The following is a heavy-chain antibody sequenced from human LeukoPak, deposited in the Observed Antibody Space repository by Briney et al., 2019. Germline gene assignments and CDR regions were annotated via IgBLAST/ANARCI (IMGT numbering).Heavy chain of an antibody. CDR3: AGGRTDIVVVPATLRNYYFDY. CDR1: GGTFSSYE. CDR2: IIPMFGTA. V-gene: IGHV1-69*06. D-gene: IGHD2-2*01. Sequence: SVKVSCKASGGTFSSYEISWVRPAPGQGLEWMGGIIPMFGTAKYAQKFQGRVTTTADKATSTAYMELSSLRSEDTAVYYCAGGRTDIVVVPATLRNYYFDYWGQGTLVTVSS. J-gene: IGHJ4*02.